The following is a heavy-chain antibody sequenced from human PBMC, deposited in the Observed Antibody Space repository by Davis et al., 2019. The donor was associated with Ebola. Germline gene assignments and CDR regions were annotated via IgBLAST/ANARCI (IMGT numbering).Heavy chain of an antibody. Sequence: GESLKISCEASGFTFSNYAMSWVRQSPGKGLEWVSTISGSGASTYDADSVKGRFTISRDNSKNTLYLQMNSLRAEDTAVYYCARVSISGCPDYWGQGTLVTVSS. D-gene: IGHD6-19*01. CDR1: GFTFSNYA. CDR3: ARVSISGCPDY. V-gene: IGHV3-23*01. J-gene: IGHJ4*02. CDR2: ISGSGAST.